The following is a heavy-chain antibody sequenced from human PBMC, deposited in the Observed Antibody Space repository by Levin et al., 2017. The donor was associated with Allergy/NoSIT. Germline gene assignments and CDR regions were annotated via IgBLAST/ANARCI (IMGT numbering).Heavy chain of an antibody. D-gene: IGHD3-16*01. Sequence: AASVKVSCKASGYTFTGYYMHWVRQAPGQGLEWMGRINPNSGGTNYAQKFQGRVTMTRDTSISTAYMELSRLRSDDTAVYYCARDRTVTLHANMITFGRLYYWGQGTLVTVSS. J-gene: IGHJ4*02. CDR3: ARDRTVTLHANMITFGRLYY. V-gene: IGHV1-2*06. CDR1: GYTFTGYY. CDR2: INPNSGGT.